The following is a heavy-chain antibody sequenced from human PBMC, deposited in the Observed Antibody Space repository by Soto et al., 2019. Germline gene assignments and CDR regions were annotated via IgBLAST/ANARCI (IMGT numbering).Heavy chain of an antibody. Sequence: SETLSLTCTVSGGSISSYYWSWIRQPPGKGLEWIGYIYYSGSTNYNPSLKSRVTISVDTSKNQFSLKLSSVTAADTAVYYCARVLFGSNCWFDPWGRGTLVTVSS. CDR2: IYYSGST. V-gene: IGHV4-59*01. CDR3: ARVLFGSNCWFDP. J-gene: IGHJ5*02. D-gene: IGHD3-16*01. CDR1: GGSISSYY.